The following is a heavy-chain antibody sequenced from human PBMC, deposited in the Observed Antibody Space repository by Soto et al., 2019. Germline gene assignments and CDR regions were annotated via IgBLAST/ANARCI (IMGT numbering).Heavy chain of an antibody. CDR1: GFTFSSYW. D-gene: IGHD6-19*01. CDR3: ARDGLGSSEKEGEGGSGWKGHAFDI. Sequence: GGSLRLSCAASGFTFSSYWMSWVRQAPGKGLEWVANIKQDGSEKYYVDSVKGYFTISRDNAKNSLYLQMNSLRAEDTAVYYCARDGLGSSEKEGEGGSGWKGHAFDIWGQGTMVTVSS. V-gene: IGHV3-7*01. J-gene: IGHJ3*02. CDR2: IKQDGSEK.